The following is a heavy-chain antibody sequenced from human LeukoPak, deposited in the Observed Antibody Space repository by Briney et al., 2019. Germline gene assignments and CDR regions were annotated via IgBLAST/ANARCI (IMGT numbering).Heavy chain of an antibody. Sequence: GGSLRLSCAASGFTFSSYAMSWVRQAPGKGLEWVSAISGSGGSTYYADSVKGRFTISRDNSKNTLYLQMNSLRAEDTAVYYCAKVSGGGLYYDGMDVWGQGTTVIVSS. CDR3: AKVSGGGLYYDGMDV. CDR1: GFTFSSYA. V-gene: IGHV3-23*01. CDR2: ISGSGGST. D-gene: IGHD1-14*01. J-gene: IGHJ6*02.